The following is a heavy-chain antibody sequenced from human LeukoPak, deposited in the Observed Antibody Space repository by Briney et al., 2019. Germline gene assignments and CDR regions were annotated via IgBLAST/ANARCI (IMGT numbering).Heavy chain of an antibody. CDR2: INHSGST. Sequence: ASETLSLTCAVYGGSFSGYYWSWIRQPPGKGLEWIGEINHSGSTNYNTSLKSRVTISVDTSKNQFSPKLSSVTAADTAVYYCARAGGWYFDYWGQGTLVTVSS. D-gene: IGHD6-19*01. CDR3: ARAGGWYFDY. J-gene: IGHJ4*02. CDR1: GGSFSGYY. V-gene: IGHV4-34*01.